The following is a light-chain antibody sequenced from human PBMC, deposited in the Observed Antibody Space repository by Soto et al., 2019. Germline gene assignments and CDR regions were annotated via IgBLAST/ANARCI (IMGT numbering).Light chain of an antibody. J-gene: IGLJ1*01. CDR3: QVWDRTSDHYV. CDR1: NIGSKS. CDR2: GDS. Sequence: SYALTQPPSVSVAPGQTATITCGGNNIGSKSVPWYQQKPGQAPVLVVYGDSDRPSGIPERFSGSNSGNTATLTITRVEAGDAADYYCQVWDRTSDHYVFGTGTKGTVL. V-gene: IGLV3-21*02.